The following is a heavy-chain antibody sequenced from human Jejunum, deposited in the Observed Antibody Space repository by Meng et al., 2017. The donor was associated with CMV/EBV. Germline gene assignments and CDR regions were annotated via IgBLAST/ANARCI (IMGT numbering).Heavy chain of an antibody. CDR1: TTYN. V-gene: IGHV1-8*02. J-gene: IGHJ4*02. CDR2: MKPDSGDT. D-gene: IGHD3-3*01. Sequence: TTYNINWVRQATGQGLEWMGWMKPDSGDTGYAQKFQGRVTITRNTSISTAYMEVSSLRSDDTAVYYCARGRRTIFGMVITYYFDSWGQGTLGTVSS. CDR3: ARGRRTIFGMVITYYFDS.